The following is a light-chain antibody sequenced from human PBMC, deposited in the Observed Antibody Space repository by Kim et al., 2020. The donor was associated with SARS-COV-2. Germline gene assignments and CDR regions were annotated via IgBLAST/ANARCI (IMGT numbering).Light chain of an antibody. CDR1: QGITNY. V-gene: IGKV1-27*01. J-gene: IGKJ3*01. CDR3: QKYNSAPFA. CDR2: DAG. Sequence: DIQMTQSPSSLSASVGDRVTISCRASQGITNYLAWYQQKPGTVPNLLIYDAGTLQSGVPSRFSGSGSGTDFTLTISSLQPEDVATYYCQKYNSAPFAFGPGTKVDIK.